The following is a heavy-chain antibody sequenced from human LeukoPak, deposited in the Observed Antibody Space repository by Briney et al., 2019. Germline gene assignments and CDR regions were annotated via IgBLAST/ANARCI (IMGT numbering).Heavy chain of an antibody. CDR1: GGSISSGSYH. Sequence: SETLSLTCTVSGGSISSGSYHWSWIRQPAGKGLEWIGRIYTSGSTNYNPSLKSRVTISVDTSKNQFSLKLSSVTAADTAVYYCARERFFESYYYMDVWGKGTTVTVSS. J-gene: IGHJ6*03. V-gene: IGHV4-61*02. D-gene: IGHD3-9*01. CDR3: ARERFFESYYYMDV. CDR2: IYTSGST.